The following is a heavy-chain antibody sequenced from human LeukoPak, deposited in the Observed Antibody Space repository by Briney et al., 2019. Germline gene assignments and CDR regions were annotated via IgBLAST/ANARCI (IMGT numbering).Heavy chain of an antibody. D-gene: IGHD3-22*01. J-gene: IGHJ4*02. Sequence: SVKVSCKASGGTFSSYAISWVRQAPGQGLEWMGRIIPILGIANYAQKFQGRVTITADKSTSTAYMELSSLRSEDTAVYYCARPHGDTYYYDSSGYPFDYWGQGTLVTVSS. CDR1: GGTFSSYA. V-gene: IGHV1-69*04. CDR2: IIPILGIA. CDR3: ARPHGDTYYYDSSGYPFDY.